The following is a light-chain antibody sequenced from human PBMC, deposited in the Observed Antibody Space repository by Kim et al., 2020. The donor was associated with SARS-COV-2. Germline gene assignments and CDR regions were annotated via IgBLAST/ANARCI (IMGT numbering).Light chain of an antibody. CDR1: RGDFVSYNY. Sequence: PEQSCALSFSGTRGDFVSYNYVSWYQQHPGKSPKLIIYEVTQRPSGVPDRFSGSMSGNTASLTVSGLQAEDEADYYCASHGGYDYVFGTGTKVTVL. J-gene: IGLJ1*01. CDR3: ASHGGYDYV. V-gene: IGLV2-8*01. CDR2: EVT.